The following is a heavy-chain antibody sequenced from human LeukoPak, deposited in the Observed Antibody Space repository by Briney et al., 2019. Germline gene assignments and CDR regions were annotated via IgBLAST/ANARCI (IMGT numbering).Heavy chain of an antibody. V-gene: IGHV3-30*02. CDR2: IRYDGSNK. Sequence: GGSLRLSCAASGFTFSSYGMHWVRQAPGKGLEWVAFIRYDGSNKYYADSVKGRFTISRDNARNSLYLQMNSLRGEDTAVYYCARSAGNVLTGQDSYFDYWGQGTLVTVSS. J-gene: IGHJ4*02. CDR3: ARSAGNVLTGQDSYFDY. D-gene: IGHD3-9*01. CDR1: GFTFSSYG.